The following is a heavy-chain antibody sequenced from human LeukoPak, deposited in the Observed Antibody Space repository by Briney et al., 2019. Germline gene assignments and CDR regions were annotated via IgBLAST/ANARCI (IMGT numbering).Heavy chain of an antibody. D-gene: IGHD4-17*01. CDR1: GDSLTSGSRY. Sequence: PSQTLSLTCTVSGDSLTSGSRYWSWIRQPAGKGLEGMGHFYSSTRTTYNPSLESRVTISGDTAKNQFSLKLDSVTAADTAVYFCARCMSELDYGDYAYYYHMDVWGKGTTVTVSS. V-gene: IGHV4-61*09. J-gene: IGHJ6*04. CDR2: FYSSTRT. CDR3: ARCMSELDYGDYAYYYHMDV.